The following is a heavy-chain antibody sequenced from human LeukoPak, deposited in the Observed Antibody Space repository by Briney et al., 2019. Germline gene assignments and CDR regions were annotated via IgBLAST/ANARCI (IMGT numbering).Heavy chain of an antibody. CDR2: ISSNGGST. CDR1: GFTFSSYA. D-gene: IGHD2-8*01. Sequence: GGSLRLSCAASGFTFSSYAMHWVRQAPGKGLEYVSAISSNGGSTYYANSMKGRFTISRDNSKNTLYLQMSSLRAEDMAVYYCARSPYCTNGVCYNRGYYYFDYWGQGTLVTVSS. CDR3: ARSPYCTNGVCYNRGYYYFDY. J-gene: IGHJ4*02. V-gene: IGHV3-64*01.